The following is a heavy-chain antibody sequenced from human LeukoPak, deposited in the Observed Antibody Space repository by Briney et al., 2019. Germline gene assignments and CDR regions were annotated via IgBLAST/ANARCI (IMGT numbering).Heavy chain of an antibody. CDR3: AREGSGGSYDY. CDR2: IYHSGST. CDR1: VGAISSGGYS. V-gene: IGHV4-30-2*01. Sequence: SETLSLTCAVSVGAISSGGYSWSWIRQPPGKGLEWIGYIYHSGSTYYNPSLKSRVTISVDKYKNQFSLKLSSVTAADTAVYYCAREGSGGSYDYWGQGTLATVSS. J-gene: IGHJ4*02. D-gene: IGHD2-15*01.